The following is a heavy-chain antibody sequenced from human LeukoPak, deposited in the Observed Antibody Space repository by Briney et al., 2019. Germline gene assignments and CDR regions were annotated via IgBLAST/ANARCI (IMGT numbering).Heavy chain of an antibody. CDR3: ARALAAAAPLAGY. J-gene: IGHJ4*02. Sequence: ASVKVSCKVSGYTLTELSMHWVRQATGQGLEWMGRMNPNRGDTDYAQKFQGRVTMTRDTSTSTVYMELSSLRSEDTAVYYCARALAAAAPLAGYWGQGTLVTVSS. V-gene: IGHV1-2*06. CDR1: GYTLTELS. CDR2: MNPNRGDT. D-gene: IGHD6-13*01.